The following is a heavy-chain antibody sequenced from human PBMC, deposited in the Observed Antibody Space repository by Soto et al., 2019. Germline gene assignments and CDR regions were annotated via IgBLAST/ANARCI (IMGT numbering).Heavy chain of an antibody. V-gene: IGHV3-30-3*01. J-gene: IGHJ6*02. CDR1: GFTFSSYA. CDR3: ARDRYCSSTSCHYGMDV. D-gene: IGHD2-2*01. Sequence: VQLVESGGGVVQPGRSLRLSCAASGFTFSSYAMHWVRQAPGKGLEWVAVISYDGSNKYYADSVKGRFTISRDNSKNTLYLQMNSLRAEDTAVYYCARDRYCSSTSCHYGMDVWVQGTTVTVSS. CDR2: ISYDGSNK.